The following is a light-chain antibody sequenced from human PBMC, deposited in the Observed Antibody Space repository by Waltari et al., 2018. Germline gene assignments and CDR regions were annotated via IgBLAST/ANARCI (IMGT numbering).Light chain of an antibody. Sequence: EIVLTQSPRTLSLFPGERATLSCRASQFVLGVYFAWYQQKPGQAPRLLMSGASDRATDIPDRFSGSESGTAFTLTINRLEPEDFALYFCHQYYISPWTFGQGTKVEVK. J-gene: IGKJ1*01. CDR2: GAS. CDR1: QFVLGVY. V-gene: IGKV3-20*01. CDR3: HQYYISPWT.